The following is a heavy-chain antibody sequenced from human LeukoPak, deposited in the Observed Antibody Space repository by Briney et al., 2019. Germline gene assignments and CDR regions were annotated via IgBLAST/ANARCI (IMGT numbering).Heavy chain of an antibody. CDR1: GFTFSSYT. CDR2: ISSSGSTT. V-gene: IGHV3-48*04. D-gene: IGHD2-8*02. Sequence: GGSLRLSCAASGFTFSSYTMNWVRQAPGRGLEWVSYISSSGSTTYYADSVKGRFTISRDNAKNSLYLQMNSLRAEDKAVYYCARARDTGFLFDYWGQGTLVTVSS. J-gene: IGHJ4*02. CDR3: ARARDTGFLFDY.